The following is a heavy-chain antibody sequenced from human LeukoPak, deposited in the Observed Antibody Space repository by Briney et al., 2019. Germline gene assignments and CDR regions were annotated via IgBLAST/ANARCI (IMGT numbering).Heavy chain of an antibody. Sequence: TGGSLRLSCAASGFTFSSYAMSWVRQAPGKGLEWVSAISGSGGSTYYADSVKGRFTISRDNSKNTLYLQMNSLRAEDTAVYYCAKKGSITVAGIGYFQHWGQGTLVTVSS. D-gene: IGHD6-19*01. CDR1: GFTFSSYA. CDR2: ISGSGGST. CDR3: AKKGSITVAGIGYFQH. J-gene: IGHJ1*01. V-gene: IGHV3-23*01.